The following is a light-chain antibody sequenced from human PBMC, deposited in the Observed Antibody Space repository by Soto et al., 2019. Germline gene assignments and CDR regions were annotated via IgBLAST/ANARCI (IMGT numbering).Light chain of an antibody. CDR3: QQYGSSLTWT. J-gene: IGKJ1*01. CDR2: GAS. Sequence: EIVLTQSPGTLSLSPGERATLSCRASQNVSSSYLAWYQQKHGQAPRLLIYGASSRATGIPDRFSGSGSGTDFTLTISRLEPEDFAVYYCQQYGSSLTWTFGQGTKVEIK. V-gene: IGKV3-20*01. CDR1: QNVSSSY.